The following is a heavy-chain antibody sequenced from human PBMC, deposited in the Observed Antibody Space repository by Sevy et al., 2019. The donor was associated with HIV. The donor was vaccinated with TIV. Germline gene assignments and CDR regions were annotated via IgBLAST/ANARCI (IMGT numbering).Heavy chain of an antibody. J-gene: IGHJ4*02. Sequence: GGSLRLACTASGFRFDDYGMSWVRRAPGKGPEWVSDRNWNGAMTAYRDSVKGRFTISRDNAKNSLYLQMNSLRAEDTAFYFCARKGASGWNAYLDYWGRGTLVTVSS. V-gene: IGHV3-20*04. CDR1: GFRFDDYG. D-gene: IGHD6-19*01. CDR2: RNWNGAMT. CDR3: ARKGASGWNAYLDY.